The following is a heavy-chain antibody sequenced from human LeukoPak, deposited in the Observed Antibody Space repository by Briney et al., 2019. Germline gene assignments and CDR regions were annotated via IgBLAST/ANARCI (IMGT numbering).Heavy chain of an antibody. V-gene: IGHV3-7*01. CDR1: GFTFSSYW. J-gene: IGHJ4*02. Sequence: GGSLRLSCAASGFTFSSYWMSWVRQAPGKGLEWVANIKQDGSEKYYVDSVKGRFTISRDNSKNTLHLQMNSLRDEDRAVYYCARAPVAYSSSWYCDYWGQGTLVTVSS. CDR3: ARAPVAYSSSWYCDY. D-gene: IGHD6-13*01. CDR2: IKQDGSEK.